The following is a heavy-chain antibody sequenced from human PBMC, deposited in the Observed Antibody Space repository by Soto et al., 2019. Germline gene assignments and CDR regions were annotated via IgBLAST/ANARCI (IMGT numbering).Heavy chain of an antibody. Sequence: QVQLVQSGAEVKKPGSSVKVSCKASGGTFSSYAISWVRQAPGQGLEWMGGIITIFGTADYEQKFQGRVTITADESTSTAYMELSSLRSADMAVYYCASHSSLRGYCISTSCYGYYYGMDVWGQGTTVTVSS. CDR3: ASHSSLRGYCISTSCYGYYYGMDV. CDR2: IITIFGTA. D-gene: IGHD2-2*01. J-gene: IGHJ6*02. V-gene: IGHV1-69*12. CDR1: GGTFSSYA.